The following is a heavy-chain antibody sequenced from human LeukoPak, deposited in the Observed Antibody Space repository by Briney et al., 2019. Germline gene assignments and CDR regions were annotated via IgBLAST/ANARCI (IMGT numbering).Heavy chain of an antibody. Sequence: SETLSLTCTVSGGSISTGNYNWGWIRQPPGKGLEWIGHMYVSGSTYHNPSLKSRVTISVDTSKNQFSLKLRFVTAADTAMYYCARLGSGYRTPDFWGQGTLVTVSS. J-gene: IGHJ4*02. CDR3: ARLGSGYRTPDF. D-gene: IGHD6-19*01. CDR2: MYVSGST. CDR1: GGSISTGNYN. V-gene: IGHV4-39*01.